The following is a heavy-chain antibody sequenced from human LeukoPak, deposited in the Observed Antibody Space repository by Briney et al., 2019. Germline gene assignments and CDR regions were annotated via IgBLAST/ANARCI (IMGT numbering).Heavy chain of an antibody. CDR3: ASRYQYGYSSPRGNY. CDR2: ISSSGSTI. CDR1: RFTFRDYY. J-gene: IGHJ4*02. V-gene: IGHV3-11*01. Sequence: PGGSLRLSCAASRFTFRDYYMSWIRQAPGKGLEWVPYISSSGSTIYYAGSVKGRFTISRDNAKNSLYLQMNSLRAEDTAVYYCASRYQYGYSSPRGNYWGQGTLVTVSS. D-gene: IGHD6-13*01.